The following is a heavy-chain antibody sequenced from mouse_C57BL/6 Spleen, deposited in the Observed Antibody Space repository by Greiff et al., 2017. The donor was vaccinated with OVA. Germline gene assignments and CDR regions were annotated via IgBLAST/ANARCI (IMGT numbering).Heavy chain of an antibody. D-gene: IGHD2-2*01. CDR1: GFTFSSYA. Sequence: EVKLMESGEGLVKPGGSLKLSCAASGFTFSSYAMSWVRQTPEKRLEWVAYISSGGDYIYYADTVKGRFTISRDNARNTLYLQMSSLKSEDTAMYYCTRDRGYDWYYYAMDYWGQGTSVTVSS. J-gene: IGHJ4*01. CDR3: TRDRGYDWYYYAMDY. V-gene: IGHV5-9-1*02. CDR2: ISSGGDYI.